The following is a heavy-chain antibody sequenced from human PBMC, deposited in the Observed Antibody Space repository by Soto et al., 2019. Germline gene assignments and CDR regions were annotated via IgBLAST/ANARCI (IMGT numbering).Heavy chain of an antibody. CDR3: ARDRRSYSSGWYWCFDL. D-gene: IGHD6-19*01. Sequence: QVQLVQSGVEVKKPGASVKVSCKASDYTFTSYGITWVRQAPGEGLEWMGWISGDNGYTTYAQSFQGRVTMTRDTSTSTAYMELRSLRADDTAVYYCARDRRSYSSGWYWCFDLWGRGTLVTVSS. CDR2: ISGDNGYT. CDR1: DYTFTSYG. J-gene: IGHJ2*01. V-gene: IGHV1-18*01.